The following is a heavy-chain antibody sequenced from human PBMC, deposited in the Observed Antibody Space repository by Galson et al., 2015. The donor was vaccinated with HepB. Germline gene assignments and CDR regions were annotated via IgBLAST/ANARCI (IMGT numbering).Heavy chain of an antibody. CDR1: GYTFTSYY. Sequence: SVKVSCKASGYTFTSYYMHWVRQAPGQGLEWMGIINPSGGSTSYAQKLQGRVTMTRDTSTSTVYMELSSLRSEDTAVYYCARDRRQVGALESSGMDVWGQGTTVTVSS. D-gene: IGHD1-26*01. J-gene: IGHJ6*02. CDR2: INPSGGST. CDR3: ARDRRQVGALESSGMDV. V-gene: IGHV1-46*04.